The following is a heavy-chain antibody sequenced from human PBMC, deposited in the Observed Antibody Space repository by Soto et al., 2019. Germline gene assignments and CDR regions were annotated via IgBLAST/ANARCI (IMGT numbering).Heavy chain of an antibody. V-gene: IGHV3-11*01. J-gene: IGHJ3*02. CDR1: GFTFSDYY. Sequence: QVQLVESGGGLVKPGGSLRLSCAASGFTFSDYYMSWIRQAPGKGLEWVSYISSSGSTIYYADSEKGRFTISRDNAKNYLYLQMNSLRAENTAVYYCARDPLSRSGYYPGDAFDIWGQGTMVTVSS. D-gene: IGHD3-3*01. CDR3: ARDPLSRSGYYPGDAFDI. CDR2: ISSSGSTI.